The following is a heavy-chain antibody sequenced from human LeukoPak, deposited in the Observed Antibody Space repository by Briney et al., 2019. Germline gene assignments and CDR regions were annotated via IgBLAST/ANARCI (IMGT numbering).Heavy chain of an antibody. Sequence: GGSLRLSCAASGFTFSSHNMNWVRQAPGKGLEWVSSISGRGNYIFYADSVKGRFTISRDSAKNSLSLQMNSLRAVDTAVYYCAKDQGFDYYDSSGYYLDYWGQGTLVTVSS. CDR3: AKDQGFDYYDSSGYYLDY. CDR1: GFTFSSHN. V-gene: IGHV3-21*01. D-gene: IGHD3-22*01. CDR2: ISGRGNYI. J-gene: IGHJ4*02.